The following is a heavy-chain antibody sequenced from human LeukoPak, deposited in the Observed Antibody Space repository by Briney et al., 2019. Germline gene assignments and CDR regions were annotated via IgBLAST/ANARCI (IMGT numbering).Heavy chain of an antibody. J-gene: IGHJ4*02. V-gene: IGHV3-43*02. CDR2: ISEDDDT. Sequence: GGSLRLSCVASGFTFADHVFHWIRQVPGKGLEWLAFISEDDDTYYADSVQGRFTISRDNSKNSLYFELQSLTTDDAALYYCVKEASDPYFFDFWGQGTLVTVSS. CDR1: GFTFADHV. D-gene: IGHD3-10*01. CDR3: VKEASDPYFFDF.